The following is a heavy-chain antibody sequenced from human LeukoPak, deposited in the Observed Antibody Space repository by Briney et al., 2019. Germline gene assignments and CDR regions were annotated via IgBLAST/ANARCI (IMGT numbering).Heavy chain of an antibody. CDR3: ARDHVDQRSFDP. D-gene: IGHD2-2*01. Sequence: ASVKVSCKAFGYILTSYYMHWVRQAPGQGLEWMGIINPSGGSTSYAQKFQGRVTMTRDTSTSTVYMELSSLRSEDTAVYYCARDHVDQRSFDPWGQGTLVTVSS. CDR1: GYILTSYY. J-gene: IGHJ5*02. V-gene: IGHV1-46*01. CDR2: INPSGGST.